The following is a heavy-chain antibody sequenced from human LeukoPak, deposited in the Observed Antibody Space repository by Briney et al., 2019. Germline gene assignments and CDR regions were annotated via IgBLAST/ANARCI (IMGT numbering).Heavy chain of an antibody. CDR2: IYSCGST. J-gene: IGHJ6*03. Sequence: PGGSLRLFCAASGFTVSSNYMSWVRQAPGKGLEWVSVIYSCGSTYYADSVKGRFTLSRENSKNTLYLQMNRLRGEDTAVYYCASSPSSWRYMDVWGKGTTVTVSS. CDR3: ASSPSSWRYMDV. V-gene: IGHV3-53*01. CDR1: GFTVSSNY. D-gene: IGHD6-13*01.